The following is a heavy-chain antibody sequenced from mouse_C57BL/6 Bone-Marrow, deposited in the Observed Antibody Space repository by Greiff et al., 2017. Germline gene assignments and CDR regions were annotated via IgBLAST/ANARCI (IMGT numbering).Heavy chain of an antibody. CDR2: LWTGGGT. CDR1: GFSLTSYA. J-gene: IGHJ3*01. Sequence: VKLVESGPGLVAPSQSLSITCTVSGFSLTSYAISWVRQPPGKGLEWLGVLWTGGGTNYNSALKSRLSISKDNSKSQVFLKMNSLQTDDTARYYCAREGPHSFAYWGQGTLVTVSA. V-gene: IGHV2-9-1*01. CDR3: AREGPHSFAY. D-gene: IGHD6-1*01.